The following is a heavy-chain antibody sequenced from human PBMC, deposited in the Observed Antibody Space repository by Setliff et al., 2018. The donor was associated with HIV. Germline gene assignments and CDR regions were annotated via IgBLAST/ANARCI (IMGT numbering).Heavy chain of an antibody. V-gene: IGHV4-39*07. CDR3: AREGLPTPYYFDY. CDR1: GGSISGSGY. J-gene: IGHJ4*02. Sequence: PSETLSLTCSVSGGSISGSGYYWGWVRQPPGKGLEWIGEIYHSGSTNYNPSLKSRVTISVDKSKNQFSLKLSSVTAADTAVYYCAREGLPTPYYFDYWGQGTLVTVSS. CDR2: IYHSGST.